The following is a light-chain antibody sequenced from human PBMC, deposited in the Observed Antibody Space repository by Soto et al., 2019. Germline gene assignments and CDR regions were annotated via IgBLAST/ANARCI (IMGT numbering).Light chain of an antibody. Sequence: QSVLPHPRSVSRSPGQSFTISCTGTSSDVGGYNYFSWYQQHPGKAPKLMIYDVSKRPSGVHDRFSGSKSGNTASLTISGLQAEDEADYYCCSYAGSYVFGTGTKVTVL. J-gene: IGLJ1*01. CDR3: CSYAGSYV. CDR2: DVS. V-gene: IGLV2-11*01. CDR1: SSDVGGYNY.